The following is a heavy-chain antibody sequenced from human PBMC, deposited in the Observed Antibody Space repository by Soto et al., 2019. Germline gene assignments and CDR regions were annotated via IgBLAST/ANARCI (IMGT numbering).Heavy chain of an antibody. CDR1: GYTFTSYG. Sequence: GASVKVSCKASGYTFTSYGISCVRQAPGQGLEWMGWISAYNGNTNYAQKLQGRVTMTTDTSTSTAYMELRSLRSDNTAVYYCARTIAEVLPVEFEYWGQGTLVTVSS. D-gene: IGHD6-13*01. CDR2: ISAYNGNT. CDR3: ARTIAEVLPVEFEY. V-gene: IGHV1-18*01. J-gene: IGHJ4*02.